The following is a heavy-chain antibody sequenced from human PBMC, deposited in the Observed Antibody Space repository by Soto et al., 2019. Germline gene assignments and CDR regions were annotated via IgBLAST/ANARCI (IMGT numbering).Heavy chain of an antibody. D-gene: IGHD2-2*01. Sequence: ASVKVSCKASGYTFTSYAVHWVRQAPGQGLEWMGWINAGNGNTKYSQKFQGRVTITRDTSASTAYMEPSSLRSEDTAVYYCARAPDCSSTSCYHWFDPWGQGTLVTVSS. CDR1: GYTFTSYA. V-gene: IGHV1-3*01. CDR2: INAGNGNT. CDR3: ARAPDCSSTSCYHWFDP. J-gene: IGHJ5*02.